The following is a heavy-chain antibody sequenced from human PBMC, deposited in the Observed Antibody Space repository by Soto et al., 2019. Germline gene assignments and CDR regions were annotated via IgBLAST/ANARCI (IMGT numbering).Heavy chain of an antibody. CDR1: GFTFSNYA. D-gene: IGHD6-6*01. V-gene: IGHV3-23*01. CDR2: ISGSGDNT. J-gene: IGHJ4*02. CDR3: AKRPLAARHTDY. Sequence: EVQLLESGGGLVQPGGSLRLSCAASGFTFSNYAMTWVRQAPGKGLEWVSTISGSGDNTYYADSGRGRFTISRDNSKNTLYLQRNSLRADDTAVYYCAKRPLAARHTDYWGQGTLVTVSS.